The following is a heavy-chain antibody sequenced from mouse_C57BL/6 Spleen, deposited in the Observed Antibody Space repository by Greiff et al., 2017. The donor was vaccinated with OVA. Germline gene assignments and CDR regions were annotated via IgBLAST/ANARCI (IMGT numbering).Heavy chain of an antibody. D-gene: IGHD4-1*01. CDR1: GYTFTSYW. CDR2: IDPSDSYT. V-gene: IGHV1-69*01. CDR3: ARSGLTGSYYFDY. J-gene: IGHJ2*01. Sequence: QVQLQQSGAELVMPGASVKLSCKASGYTFTSYWMHWVKQRPGQGLEWIGEIDPSDSYTNYNQKFKGKSTLTVDKSSSTAYMQLSSLTSEDSAVYYCARSGLTGSYYFDYWGQGTTLTVSS.